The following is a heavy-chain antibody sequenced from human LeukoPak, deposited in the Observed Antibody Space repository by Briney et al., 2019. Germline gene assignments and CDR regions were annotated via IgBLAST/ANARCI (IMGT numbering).Heavy chain of an antibody. CDR2: INPNSGGT. V-gene: IGHV1-2*02. J-gene: IGHJ6*03. CDR3: ARDPQWELPQYYMDV. D-gene: IGHD1-26*01. Sequence: ASVKVSCKASGYTFTGYYMHWVRQAPGQGLEWMGWINPNSGGTNYAQKFQGRVTMTRDTSISTAYMELSRLRSDDTAVYYCARDPQWELPQYYMDVWGKGTTVTVSS. CDR1: GYTFTGYY.